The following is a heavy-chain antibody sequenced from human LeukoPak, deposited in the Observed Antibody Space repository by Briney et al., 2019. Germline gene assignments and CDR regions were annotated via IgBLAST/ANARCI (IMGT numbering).Heavy chain of an antibody. V-gene: IGHV3-30*03. CDR3: AREKRWLHSRGDAFDI. D-gene: IGHD5-12*01. CDR2: ISYDGSNK. J-gene: IGHJ3*02. Sequence: QPGGSLRLSCAASGFTFSSYGMHWVRQAPGKGLEWVAVISYDGSNKYYADSVKGRFTISRDNAKNSLYLQMNSLRAEDTAVYYCAREKRWLHSRGDAFDIWGQGSMVTVSS. CDR1: GFTFSSYG.